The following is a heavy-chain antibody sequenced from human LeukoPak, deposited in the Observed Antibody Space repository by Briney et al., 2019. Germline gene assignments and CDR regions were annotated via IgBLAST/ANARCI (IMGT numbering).Heavy chain of an antibody. CDR3: ARLRIAAAGTSSDYFDY. D-gene: IGHD6-13*01. J-gene: IGHJ4*02. V-gene: IGHV4-34*01. CDR2: INHSGST. CDR1: GGSFSGYY. Sequence: PSEALSLTCAVYGGSFSGYYWSWIRQPPGKGLERIGEINHSGSTNYNPSLKSRVTISVDTSKNQFSLKLSSVTAADTAVYYCARLRIAAAGTSSDYFDYWGQGTLVTVSS.